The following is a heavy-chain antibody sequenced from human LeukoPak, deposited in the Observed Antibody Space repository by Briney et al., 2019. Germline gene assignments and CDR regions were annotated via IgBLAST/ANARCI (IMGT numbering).Heavy chain of an antibody. V-gene: IGHV3-23*01. Sequence: PGGSLRLSCAASGFTFSSYWMSWVRQAPGKGLEWVSTISGSGGTTYYADSVKGRFTISRDNSKNTLYLQMNSLRAEDTAIYYCAKGHDYGAKEDYWGQGTLVTVSS. CDR3: AKGHDYGAKEDY. J-gene: IGHJ4*02. CDR2: ISGSGGTT. D-gene: IGHD4-17*01. CDR1: GFTFSSYW.